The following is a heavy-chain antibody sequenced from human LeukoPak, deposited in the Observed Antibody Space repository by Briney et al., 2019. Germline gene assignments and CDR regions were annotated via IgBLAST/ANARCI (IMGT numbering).Heavy chain of an antibody. J-gene: IGHJ6*04. CDR2: INAGNGNT. Sequence: ASVKVSCKASGYTFTSYAIHWVRQAPGQGLEWMAWINAGNGNTKYSQNFQGRVTMTRDTSANTVYMELSSLISEDTAVYYCASSRSFNWGVYFYAMDVWGKGTTVIVSS. CDR1: GYTFTSYA. D-gene: IGHD7-27*01. CDR3: ASSRSFNWGVYFYAMDV. V-gene: IGHV1-3*01.